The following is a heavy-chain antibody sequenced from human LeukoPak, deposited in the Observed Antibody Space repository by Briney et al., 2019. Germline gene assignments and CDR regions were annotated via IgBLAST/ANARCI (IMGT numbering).Heavy chain of an antibody. CDR2: IWYDGSTK. CDR1: GFTFTNYG. D-gene: IGHD6-13*01. J-gene: IGHJ4*02. CDR3: ARDPAAAPIKSPAFDY. Sequence: GRSLRLSCAASGFTFTNYGMHWVRQAPGKGLEWVALIWYDGSTKYYGDSVKGRFTISRDNSKNTVYLQMNSLRAEDTSIYYCARDPAAAPIKSPAFDYWGQGTLVTVSS. V-gene: IGHV3-33*01.